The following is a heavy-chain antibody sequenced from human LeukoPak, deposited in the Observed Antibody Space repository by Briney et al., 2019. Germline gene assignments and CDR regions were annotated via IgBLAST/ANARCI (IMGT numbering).Heavy chain of an antibody. V-gene: IGHV3-48*01. CDR3: ASSIAAEDDAFDI. CDR2: ISSSSSTI. D-gene: IGHD6-13*01. J-gene: IGHJ3*02. CDR1: GFTFSSYS. Sequence: GGSLRLSCVASGFTFSSYSMNWVRQAPGKGLEWVSYISSSSSTIYYADSVKGRFTISRDNAKNSLYLQMNSLRAEDTAVYYCASSIAAEDDAFDIWGQGTMVTVSS.